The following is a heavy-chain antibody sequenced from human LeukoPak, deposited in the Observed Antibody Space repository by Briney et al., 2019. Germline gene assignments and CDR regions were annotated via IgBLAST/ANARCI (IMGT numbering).Heavy chain of an antibody. CDR3: ARDRYCSGGSCANSGYYYYGMDV. CDR2: IYYSGST. V-gene: IGHV4-31*03. Sequence: SQTLSLTCTVSGGSLSSGGYYWSWIRQHPGKGLEWIGYIYYSGSTYYNPSLKSRVTISVDTSKNQFSLKLSSVTAADTAVYYCARDRYCSGGSCANSGYYYYGMDVWGQGTTVTVSS. D-gene: IGHD2-15*01. CDR1: GGSLSSGGYY. J-gene: IGHJ6*02.